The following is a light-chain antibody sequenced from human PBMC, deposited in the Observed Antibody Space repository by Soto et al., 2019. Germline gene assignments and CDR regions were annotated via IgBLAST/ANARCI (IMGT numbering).Light chain of an antibody. V-gene: IGLV2-14*01. CDR3: SSYTSSSTRG. CDR1: SSDVGGYNY. J-gene: IGLJ3*02. CDR2: DVS. Sequence: QSALTQPASVSGSPGQSITTSCTGTSSDVGGYNYVSWYQQHPGKAPKLIIYDVSNRPSGVSNRFSGSKSGSTASLTISGLQAEDEADYYCSSYTSSSTRGFGGGTKLTVL.